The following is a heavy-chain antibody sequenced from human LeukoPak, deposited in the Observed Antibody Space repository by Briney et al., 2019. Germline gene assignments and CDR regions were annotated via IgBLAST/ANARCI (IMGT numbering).Heavy chain of an antibody. Sequence: ASVKVSCKVSGYTLTELSMHWVRQAPGKGLEWMGGFDPEDGETIYVQKFQGRVTMTEDTSTDTAYMELSSLRSEDTAVYYRATAALLKYSSSWPYDYWGQGTLVTVSS. J-gene: IGHJ4*02. CDR2: FDPEDGET. CDR3: ATAALLKYSSSWPYDY. D-gene: IGHD6-13*01. CDR1: GYTLTELS. V-gene: IGHV1-24*01.